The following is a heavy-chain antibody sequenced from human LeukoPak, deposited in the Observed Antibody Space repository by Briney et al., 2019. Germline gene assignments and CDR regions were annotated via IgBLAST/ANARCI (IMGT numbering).Heavy chain of an antibody. CDR3: ARSSYYDFWLFDY. J-gene: IGHJ4*02. CDR1: GGSFSGYY. Sequence: PSETLSLTCAVHGGSFSGYYWSWLRQPPGKGLEWIGEINHSGSTNYNPSLKSRVTISVDTSKNQFSLKLSSVTAADTAVYYCARSSYYDFWLFDYWGQGTLVTVSS. D-gene: IGHD3-3*01. V-gene: IGHV4-34*01. CDR2: INHSGST.